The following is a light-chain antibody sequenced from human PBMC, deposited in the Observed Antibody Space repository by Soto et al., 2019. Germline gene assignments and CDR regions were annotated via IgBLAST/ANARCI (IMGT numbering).Light chain of an antibody. CDR2: GNS. V-gene: IGLV1-40*01. J-gene: IGLJ3*02. CDR3: QSYDSSLSGDWV. CDR1: SSNIGAGYD. Sequence: QSVLTQPPSVSGAPGQRVTISCTGSSSNIGAGYDVHWYQQLPGTAPKLLIYGNSNRPSGVPDRFSGSKSGTSASLAITGLQAEDEADYSCQSYDSSLSGDWVFGGGPKLTVL.